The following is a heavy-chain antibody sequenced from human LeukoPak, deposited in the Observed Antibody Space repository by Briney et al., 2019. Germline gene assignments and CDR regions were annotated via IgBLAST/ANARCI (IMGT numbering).Heavy chain of an antibody. D-gene: IGHD3-16*01. CDR1: GGSMSSGDYY. V-gene: IGHV4-30-4*08. Sequence: SETLSLTCTVSGGSMSSGDYYYTWIRQPPGKGLEWIGFIYNSGSPYYIPSLKSRSTISIDTSKNQFSLKLRSVTAADTAVYYCARFKPLYENLQSDIWGQGTMVTVSS. CDR3: ARFKPLYENLQSDI. CDR2: IYNSGSP. J-gene: IGHJ3*02.